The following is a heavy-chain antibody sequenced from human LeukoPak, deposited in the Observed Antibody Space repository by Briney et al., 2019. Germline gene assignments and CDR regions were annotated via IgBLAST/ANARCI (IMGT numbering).Heavy chain of an antibody. CDR2: ISGSGGST. CDR1: GFTFSSYA. J-gene: IGHJ3*02. V-gene: IGHV3-23*01. D-gene: IGHD2-2*01. Sequence: PGGSLRLSCAASGFTFSSYAMSWVRQAPGKGLEWVSAISGSGGSTYYADSVKGRFTISRGNSKNTLYLQMNSLRAEDTAVYYCAKDLGYCSSTSCPGAFDIWGQGTMVTVSS. CDR3: AKDLGYCSSTSCPGAFDI.